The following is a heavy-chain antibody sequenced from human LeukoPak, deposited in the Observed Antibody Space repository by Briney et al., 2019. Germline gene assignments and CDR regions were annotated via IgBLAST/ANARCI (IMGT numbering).Heavy chain of an antibody. Sequence: PSETLSLTCIVSGGSISSYYWSWIRQPPGKGLEWIGTIYYSGSTYYNPSLKSRVTISVDTSKNQFSLKLSSVTAADTAVYYCARLNEEGDYYYDSSGYPYAFDIWGQGTMVTVSS. CDR2: IYYSGST. J-gene: IGHJ3*02. D-gene: IGHD3-22*01. CDR1: GGSISSYY. V-gene: IGHV4-59*04. CDR3: ARLNEEGDYYYDSSGYPYAFDI.